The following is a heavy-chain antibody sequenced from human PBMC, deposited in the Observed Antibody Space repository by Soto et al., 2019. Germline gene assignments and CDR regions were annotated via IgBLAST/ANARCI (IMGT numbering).Heavy chain of an antibody. CDR3: AKLDLTGTQSRWFDP. D-gene: IGHD1-7*01. V-gene: IGHV3-23*01. CDR1: GSNFSSHD. Sequence: PGGSLRLSFAPSGSNFSSHDMSGVGQAPGKGLEWVSAISGCGGSTYYGDCVKGRFTIARDNSKNPLYQQMNRLRAEDTAVYYCAKLDLTGTQSRWFDPWGQGTLVTVSS. J-gene: IGHJ5*02. CDR2: ISGCGGST.